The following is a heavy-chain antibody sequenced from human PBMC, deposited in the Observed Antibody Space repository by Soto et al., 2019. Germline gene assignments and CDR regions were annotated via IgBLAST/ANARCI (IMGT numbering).Heavy chain of an antibody. CDR1: GFTFSSYG. V-gene: IGHV3-33*06. CDR2: IWYDGSNK. D-gene: IGHD1-7*01. CDR3: AKDPGWNYRFDP. Sequence: GGSLRLSCAASGFTFSSYGMHWVRQAPGKGLEWVAVIWYDGSNKYYADSVKGRFTISRDNSKNTLYLQMNSLRAEDTAVYYCAKDPGWNYRFDPWGQGTLVTVSS. J-gene: IGHJ5*02.